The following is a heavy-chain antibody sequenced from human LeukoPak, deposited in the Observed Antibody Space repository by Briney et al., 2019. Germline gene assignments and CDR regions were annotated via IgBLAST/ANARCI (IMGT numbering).Heavy chain of an antibody. CDR3: ARDGLSYTNPNNWFDP. J-gene: IGHJ5*02. CDR1: GYPFTSYY. V-gene: IGHV1-18*01. Sequence: ASVKVSCKSSGYPFTSYYINWVLQPHGPGLEWMGWISVSNGGTNYAQNFQGRVTMTTDTSTDTAYMELRSLRYDDTAVYYCARDGLSYTNPNNWFDPWGQGTLVTVSS. CDR2: ISVSNGGT. D-gene: IGHD2-2*02.